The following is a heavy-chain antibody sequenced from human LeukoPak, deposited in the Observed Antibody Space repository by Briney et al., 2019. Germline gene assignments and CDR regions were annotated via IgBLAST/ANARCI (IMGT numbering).Heavy chain of an antibody. V-gene: IGHV1-69*13. CDR1: GGTFSSYA. J-gene: IGHJ3*02. D-gene: IGHD3-10*01. CDR2: IIPIFGTA. Sequence: SVRVSCKASGGTFSSYAISWVRQAPGQGLEWMGGIIPIFGTANYAQKFQGRVTITADESTSTAYMELSSLRSEDTAVYYCARSITMVRGVIINRAAFDIWGQGTMVTVSS. CDR3: ARSITMVRGVIINRAAFDI.